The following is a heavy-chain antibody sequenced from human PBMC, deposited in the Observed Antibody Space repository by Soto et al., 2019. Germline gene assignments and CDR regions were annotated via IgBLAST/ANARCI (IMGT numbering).Heavy chain of an antibody. Sequence: QVQLVKSGAEVKKHGSSVKVSCKASGGTLSSYAISWVRQAPGQGLEWMGGIIPIFGTANYAQKLQGRVTITADEATSTAYMELSSLRSEDTALYYCASGPTVGATTNEDYWGQGPLVTVSS. J-gene: IGHJ4*02. V-gene: IGHV1-69*01. CDR2: IIPIFGTA. D-gene: IGHD1-26*01. CDR1: GGTLSSYA. CDR3: ASGPTVGATTNEDY.